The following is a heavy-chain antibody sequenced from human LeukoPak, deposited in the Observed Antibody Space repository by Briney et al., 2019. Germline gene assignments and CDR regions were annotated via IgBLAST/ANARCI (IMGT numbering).Heavy chain of an antibody. CDR2: ISSSSSTI. D-gene: IGHD2-21*02. V-gene: IGHV3-48*01. J-gene: IGHJ6*03. CDR1: GFTFRSYS. Sequence: GGSLRLSCAASGFTFRSYSMNGVRQAPGKGLEWVSYISSSSSTIYYADSVRGRFTISRDNAKNSLFLQMNSLRAEDTAVYYCARAAVTSSYYYYYYMDVWGKGSTVTVSS. CDR3: ARAAVTSSYYYYYYMDV.